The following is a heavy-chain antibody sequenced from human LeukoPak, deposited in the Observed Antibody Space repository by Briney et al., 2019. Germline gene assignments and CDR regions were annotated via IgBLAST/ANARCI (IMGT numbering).Heavy chain of an antibody. Sequence: SETLSLTCTVSGGSVSSGSYYWSWIRQPPGKGLEWIGSNSDSGSTNYNPSLKSRVTISVDTSKNQFSLKLSSVTAADTAVYYCARSPVAAGLTLGNYWGQGTLVTVSS. CDR1: GGSVSSGSYY. CDR2: NSDSGST. V-gene: IGHV4-61*01. CDR3: ARSPVAAGLTLGNY. J-gene: IGHJ4*02. D-gene: IGHD6-13*01.